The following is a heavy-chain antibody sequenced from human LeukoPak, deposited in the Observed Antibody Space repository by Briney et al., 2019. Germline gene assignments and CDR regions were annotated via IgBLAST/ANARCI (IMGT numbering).Heavy chain of an antibody. CDR2: IWHDGRNK. J-gene: IGHJ4*02. Sequence: RRSLRLSCAASGFAFNKYGVHWVRQAPRKGLEWVAVIWHDGRNKYYADSVKGRFTVSRDNSKNTLYLELNSLRDEDTAVYYCARDRGSDDPIDYWGQGTLVTVSS. CDR3: ARDRGSDDPIDY. D-gene: IGHD2-15*01. CDR1: GFAFNKYG. V-gene: IGHV3-33*01.